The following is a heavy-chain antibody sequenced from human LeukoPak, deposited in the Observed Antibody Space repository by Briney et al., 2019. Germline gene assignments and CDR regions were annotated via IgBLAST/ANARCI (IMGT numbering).Heavy chain of an antibody. CDR3: VRARAAAGNDY. J-gene: IGHJ4*02. CDR1: RFTFSSYS. V-gene: IGHV3-30*02. Sequence: PWGSLRLSCAASRFTFSSYSMDWVRQAPGKGLGWVAYIQYDGSNEQYADSVKGRFSISRDNSRNILFLQMNSLRAEDTAVYYCVRARAAAGNDYWGQGTLVTVSS. D-gene: IGHD6-13*01. CDR2: IQYDGSNE.